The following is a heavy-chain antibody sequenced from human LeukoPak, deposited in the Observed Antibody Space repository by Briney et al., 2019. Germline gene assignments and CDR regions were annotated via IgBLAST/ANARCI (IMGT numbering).Heavy chain of an antibody. CDR1: GFTFSSHN. CDR2: IGTDGSYI. Sequence: PGGSLRLSCAASGFTFSSHNMNWVRQAPMKGLEWVSSIGTDGSYIYYADSVQGRFTISRDNAKNSLYLQMNSLRAEDTAVYYCAREGYYDSSGYLSYDAFDIWGQGTMVTVSS. D-gene: IGHD3-22*01. J-gene: IGHJ3*02. V-gene: IGHV3-21*01. CDR3: AREGYYDSSGYLSYDAFDI.